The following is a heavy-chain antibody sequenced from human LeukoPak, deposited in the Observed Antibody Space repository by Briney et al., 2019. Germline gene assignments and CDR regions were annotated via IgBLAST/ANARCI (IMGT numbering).Heavy chain of an antibody. CDR3: ARSYTSGSYYSGSLYYFDY. J-gene: IGHJ4*02. D-gene: IGHD3-10*01. CDR1: GFTVSSNY. V-gene: IGHV3-53*01. CDR2: IYGGGNT. Sequence: GGSLRLSCAASGFTVSSNYMSWVRQAPGKGLEWVSVIYGGGNTYYADSVKGRFTISRDNSKNTLYLQMNSLRAEDTAVYYCARSYTSGSYYSGSLYYFDYWGQGTLVTVSS.